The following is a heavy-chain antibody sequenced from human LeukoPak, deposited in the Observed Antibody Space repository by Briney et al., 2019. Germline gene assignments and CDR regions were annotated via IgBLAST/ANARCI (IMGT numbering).Heavy chain of an antibody. CDR1: SGSINSYY. CDR2: IYYSGTT. V-gene: IGHV4-59*08. J-gene: IGHJ3*02. D-gene: IGHD2-21*01. CDR3: ARHDSNVRAFDI. Sequence: SETLSLTCIVSSGSINSYYWSWIRQPPGKGLEWIAYIYYSGTTNYNPSLKSRVTISVDTSKNQFSLKLSSVTAADTAVYYCARHDSNVRAFDIWGQGTMVTVSS.